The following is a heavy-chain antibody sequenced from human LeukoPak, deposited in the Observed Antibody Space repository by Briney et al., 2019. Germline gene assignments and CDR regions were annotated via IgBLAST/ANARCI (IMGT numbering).Heavy chain of an antibody. D-gene: IGHD6-6*01. J-gene: IGHJ4*02. Sequence: SETLSLTCTVSGGSITSSSHHWGWLRQPPGKGLEWIGSIYYSGTTYYKPSLRSRVTISVDTSKNQFYPRLTSVTAADSAMYYCARESSSSPDYWGQGTLVTVSS. CDR3: ARESSSSPDY. CDR1: GGSITSSSHH. V-gene: IGHV4-39*07. CDR2: IYYSGTT.